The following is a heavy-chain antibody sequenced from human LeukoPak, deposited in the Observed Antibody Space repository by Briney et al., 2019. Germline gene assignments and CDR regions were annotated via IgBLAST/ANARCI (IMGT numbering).Heavy chain of an antibody. CDR2: IKQDGSEK. V-gene: IGHV3-7*01. D-gene: IGHD6-13*01. Sequence: GGSLRLSCAASGFTFSTYWMSWVRQAPGKGLEWVANIKQDGSEKYYLDSVKGRFTISRDNAKNSLYLQMNNLRAEDTAVYFCTREAAAGIDYWGQGTLVTVSS. J-gene: IGHJ4*02. CDR1: GFTFSTYW. CDR3: TREAAAGIDY.